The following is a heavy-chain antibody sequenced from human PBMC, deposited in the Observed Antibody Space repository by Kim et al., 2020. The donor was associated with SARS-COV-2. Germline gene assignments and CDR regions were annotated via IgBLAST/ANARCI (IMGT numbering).Heavy chain of an antibody. CDR2: IYYSGST. CDR1: GGSISSGDYY. Sequence: SETLSLTCTVSGGSISSGDYYWSWIRQPPGKGLEWIGYIYYSGSTYYNPSHKSRVTISVDTSKNQFSLKLSSVTAADTAVYYCARTKRITIFGVVQWFDPWGQGTLVTVSS. D-gene: IGHD3-3*01. J-gene: IGHJ5*02. V-gene: IGHV4-30-4*01. CDR3: ARTKRITIFGVVQWFDP.